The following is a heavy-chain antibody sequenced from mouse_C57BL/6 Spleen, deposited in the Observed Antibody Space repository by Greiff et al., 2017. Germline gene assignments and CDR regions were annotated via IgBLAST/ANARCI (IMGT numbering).Heavy chain of an antibody. J-gene: IGHJ1*03. CDR2: IDPEDGDT. V-gene: IGHV14-1*01. Sequence: EVMLVESGAELVRPGASVKLSCTASGFNIKDYYMHWVKQRPEQGLEWIGRIDPEDGDTEYAPKFQGKATMTADTSSNTAYLQLSSLTSEDTAVYYCTTGRGSNYVWYFDVWGTGTTVTVSS. CDR1: GFNIKDYY. D-gene: IGHD2-5*01. CDR3: TTGRGSNYVWYFDV.